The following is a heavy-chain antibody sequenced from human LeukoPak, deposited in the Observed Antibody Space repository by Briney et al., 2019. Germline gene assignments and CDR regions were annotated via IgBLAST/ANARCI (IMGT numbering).Heavy chain of an antibody. D-gene: IGHD3-22*01. J-gene: IGHJ4*02. CDR2: TSYDGSNK. CDR1: GFTFSSYG. V-gene: IGHV3-30*18. CDR3: AKDLRYYDSSGYQFDY. Sequence: GRSLRLSCAASGFTFSSYGMHWVRQAPGKGLEWVAVTSYDGSNKYYADSVKGRFTISRDNSKNTLYLQMNSLRAEDTAVYYCAKDLRYYDSSGYQFDYWGQGTLVTVSS.